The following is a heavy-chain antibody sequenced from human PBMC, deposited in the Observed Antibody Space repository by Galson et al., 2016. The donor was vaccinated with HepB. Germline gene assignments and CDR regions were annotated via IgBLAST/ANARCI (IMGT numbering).Heavy chain of an antibody. J-gene: IGHJ6*02. CDR1: GYNFTNYL. CDR2: ISIYNGNT. CDR3: ARDRGDGMDV. V-gene: IGHV1-18*01. D-gene: IGHD3-10*01. Sequence: SVKVSCKASGYNFTNYLITWVRQTPGQGLEWMGWISIYNGNTKYPQKFQDRVSMTTDTSPNTAYMEVRSLTYDDTAVYYCARDRGDGMDVWGQGTTVTVSS.